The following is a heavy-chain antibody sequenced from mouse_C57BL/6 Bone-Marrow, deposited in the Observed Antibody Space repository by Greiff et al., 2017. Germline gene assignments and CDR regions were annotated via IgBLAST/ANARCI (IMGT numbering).Heavy chain of an antibody. V-gene: IGHV1-19*01. J-gene: IGHJ3*01. D-gene: IGHD2-5*01. CDR1: GYTFTDYY. CDR3: ADYSNFCSWFSY. CDR2: INPYNGGT. Sequence: EVQLQQSGPVLFKPGASVKMSCQPSGYTFTDYYTNWVKQSHGTSLEWIGVINPYNGGTSYNQKFKGKATLSVEQSSSTAYMELNSLTSEDSAVYYCADYSNFCSWFSYWRQSTLVPVS.